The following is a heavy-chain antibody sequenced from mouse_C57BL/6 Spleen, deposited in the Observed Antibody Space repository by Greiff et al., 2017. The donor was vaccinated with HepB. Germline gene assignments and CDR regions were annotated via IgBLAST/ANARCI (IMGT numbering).Heavy chain of an antibody. D-gene: IGHD1-1*02. Sequence: VQLKESGPELVKPGASVKITCKASGYTFTDYNMDWVKQSHGKSLEWIGDINPNNGGTIYNQKFKGKATLTVDKSSSTAYMELRSLTSEDTAVYYCARSDYGTFAYWGQGTLVTVSA. CDR2: INPNNGGT. V-gene: IGHV1-18*01. CDR1: GYTFTDYN. CDR3: ARSDYGTFAY. J-gene: IGHJ3*01.